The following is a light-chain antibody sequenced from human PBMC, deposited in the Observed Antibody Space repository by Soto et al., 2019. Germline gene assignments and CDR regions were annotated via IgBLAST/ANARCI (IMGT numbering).Light chain of an antibody. Sequence: QSALTQSASVSGSLGQSITLSCTGTRSDIGSYNYVSWYQQHPGKVPKLLIHDVTSRPSGISDRFSGSKSGNAAFLTISGLQADDEADYYCSAYTQVGTVVFGGGTKVTVL. CDR2: DVT. CDR1: RSDIGSYNY. V-gene: IGLV2-14*01. CDR3: SAYTQVGTVV. J-gene: IGLJ2*01.